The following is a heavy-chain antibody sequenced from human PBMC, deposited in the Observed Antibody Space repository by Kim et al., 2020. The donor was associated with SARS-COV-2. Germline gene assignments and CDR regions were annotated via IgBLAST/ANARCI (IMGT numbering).Heavy chain of an antibody. CDR3: AKDLAFDIWTGCPES. D-gene: IGHD3-9*01. CDR1: GFKFDDYS. Sequence: GGSLRLSCAASGFKFDDYSMHWVRQGPGKGLEWVAVVSWDGGGTFYAESVKGRFTISRDNSRKSVYLEVSSLRSDDSALYYCAKDLAFDIWTGCPESWGRGTMVTVSS. J-gene: IGHJ4*02. CDR2: VSWDGGGT. V-gene: IGHV3-43*01.